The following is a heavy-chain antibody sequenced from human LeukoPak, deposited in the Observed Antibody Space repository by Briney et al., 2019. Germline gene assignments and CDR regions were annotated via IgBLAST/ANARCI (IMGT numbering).Heavy chain of an antibody. V-gene: IGHV4-34*01. CDR3: ARLVVVAVLDY. J-gene: IGHJ4*02. CDR1: GGSFSGYY. Sequence: SETLSLTCAVYGGSFSGYYWSWIRQPPGKGLEWTGEINHSGSTNYNPSLKSRVTISVDTSKNQFSLKLSSVTAADTAVYYCARLVVVAVLDYWGQGTLVTVSS. CDR2: INHSGST. D-gene: IGHD2-15*01.